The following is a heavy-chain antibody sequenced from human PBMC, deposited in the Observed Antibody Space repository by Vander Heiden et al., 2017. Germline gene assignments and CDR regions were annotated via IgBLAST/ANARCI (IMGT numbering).Heavy chain of an antibody. V-gene: IGHV4-39*01. CDR3: TRGSSTSSCCVG. J-gene: IGHJ4*02. D-gene: IGHD2-2*01. CDR2: IYYSGST. CDR1: GGSISSNNFY. Sequence: QLQLQESGPGLVKPSETLSLTCTVSGGSISSNNFYWGWIRQPPGKGLEWIGGIYYSGSTDDNPSLKSRVTISVDTSKNQFSLKLSSVTAADTAMYYCTRGSSTSSCCVGWGEGNLVTVSS.